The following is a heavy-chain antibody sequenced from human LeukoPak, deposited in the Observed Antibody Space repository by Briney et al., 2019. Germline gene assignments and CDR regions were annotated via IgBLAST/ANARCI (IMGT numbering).Heavy chain of an antibody. V-gene: IGHV3-21*01. CDR3: ARDRLYCSGGSCPSDAFDV. CDR1: GFNFSNYG. D-gene: IGHD2-15*01. CDR2: INPRSTYI. Sequence: PGGSLRLSCAASGFNFSNYGMNWVRQAPGKGLEWVSSINPRSTYIYYADSVKGRFTISRDNAKNSLYLQTNSLRADDTAVYYCARDRLYCSGGSCPSDAFDVWGQGTMVTVSS. J-gene: IGHJ3*01.